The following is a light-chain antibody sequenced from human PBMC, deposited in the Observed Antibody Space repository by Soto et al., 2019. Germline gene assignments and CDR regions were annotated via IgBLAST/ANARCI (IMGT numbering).Light chain of an antibody. V-gene: IGLV1-40*01. CDR2: GNN. CDR1: SSNIGAPYD. J-gene: IGLJ3*02. CDR3: QSFDSSLSGWV. Sequence: QTVVTQPPSVSGAPGQRVTISCTGSSSNIGAPYDVHWYQQLPGAAPKLLIYGNNNRPSGVPDRFSGSKSGTSASLAITGLQAEDEADYYCQSFDSSLSGWVFGGGTQLTVL.